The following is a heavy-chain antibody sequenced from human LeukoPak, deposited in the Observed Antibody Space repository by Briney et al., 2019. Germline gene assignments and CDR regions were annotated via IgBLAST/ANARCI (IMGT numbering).Heavy chain of an antibody. CDR3: ARYGDFSASTSCYAWFDP. J-gene: IGHJ5*02. D-gene: IGHD2-2*01. V-gene: IGHV1-18*04. CDR1: GYTFTGYY. CDR2: ISAYSGNT. Sequence: ASVKVSCMASGYTFTGYYMHWVRQAPGQGLEWMGLISAYSGNTNYAQKLQGRVTMTTDTSTNTAYMELRSLRTDGTAVYDCARYGDFSASTSCYAWFDPWGQGTLVTVSS.